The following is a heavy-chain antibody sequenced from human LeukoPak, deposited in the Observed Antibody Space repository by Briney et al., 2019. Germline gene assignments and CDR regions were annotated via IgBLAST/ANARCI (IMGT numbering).Heavy chain of an antibody. CDR3: ARDQRGFSYSKYYFDY. CDR1: GFSFSSYG. CDR2: IWYDGTNK. D-gene: IGHD5-18*01. J-gene: IGHJ4*02. Sequence: PGRSLRLSCAASGFSFSSYGMHWVRQAPGKGLEWVAVIWYDGTNKYYVDSVKGRFTISRDNSKNTLYLQMNSLRAEDTAVYYCARDQRGFSYSKYYFDYWGQGTLVTVSS. V-gene: IGHV3-33*01.